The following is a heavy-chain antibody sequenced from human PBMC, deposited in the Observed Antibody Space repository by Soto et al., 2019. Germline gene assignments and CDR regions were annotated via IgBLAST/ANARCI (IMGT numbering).Heavy chain of an antibody. Sequence: SVKVSCKASGFTFTSSAFQWVRQARGQRLEWIGWIAVGSGYTNYAQRFQDRVTLTRDMSTATTYMELSRLTSEDTAIYYCAQGVHYGDFESYYLDYWGQGTLVTVSS. CDR3: AQGVHYGDFESYYLDY. J-gene: IGHJ4*01. CDR1: GFTFTSSA. V-gene: IGHV1-58*01. CDR2: IAVGSGYT. D-gene: IGHD4-17*01.